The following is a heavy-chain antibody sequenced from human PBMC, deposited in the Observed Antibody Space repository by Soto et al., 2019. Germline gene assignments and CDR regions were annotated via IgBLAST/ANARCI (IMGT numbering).Heavy chain of an antibody. V-gene: IGHV4-39*01. CDR3: ARSNPLAPGSVVDYYDSSGYYSGFDY. CDR2: IYYSGST. J-gene: IGHJ4*02. CDR1: GGSISSSSYY. D-gene: IGHD3-22*01. Sequence: HLQLQESGPGLVKPSETLSLTCTVSGGSISSSSYYWGWIRQPPGKGLEWIGSIYYSGSTYYNPSLKSRVTISVDTSKNQFSLKLSSVTAADTAVYYCARSNPLAPGSVVDYYDSSGYYSGFDYWGQGTLVTVSS.